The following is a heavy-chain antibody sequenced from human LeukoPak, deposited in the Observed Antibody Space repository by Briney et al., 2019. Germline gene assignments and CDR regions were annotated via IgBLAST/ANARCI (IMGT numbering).Heavy chain of an antibody. CDR2: ISYLSSHV. V-gene: IGHV3-21*01. J-gene: IGHJ4*02. CDR1: GFTFSDYD. Sequence: VGSLRLSCSASGFTFSDYDMNWVRQAPGKGLEWVSSISYLSSHVYYGDSVKGRFSISRDNAKNSLYLQMNSLGAEDTAIYYCGRAFPPLRTSSAGDLWGQGILVTVSS. CDR3: GRAFPPLRTSSAGDL. D-gene: IGHD3-16*01.